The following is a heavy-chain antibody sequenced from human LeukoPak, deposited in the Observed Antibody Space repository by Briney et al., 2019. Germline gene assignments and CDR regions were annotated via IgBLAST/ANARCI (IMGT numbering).Heavy chain of an antibody. J-gene: IGHJ4*02. Sequence: GGSLRLSCAAYGFTFSSYSMNWARQAPGKGLEWVSSISSGSSYIYYADSVKGRFTISRDNAKNSLYLQMNSLRAEDTAVYYCARSSSGRRDIDYWGQGTLVTVSS. CDR2: ISSGSSYI. V-gene: IGHV3-21*06. CDR1: GFTFSSYS. D-gene: IGHD6-19*01. CDR3: ARSSSGRRDIDY.